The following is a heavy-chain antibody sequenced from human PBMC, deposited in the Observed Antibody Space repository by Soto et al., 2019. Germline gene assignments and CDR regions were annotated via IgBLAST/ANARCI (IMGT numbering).Heavy chain of an antibody. J-gene: IGHJ4*02. CDR2: ISAGGRTT. CDR3: DGSDF. CDR1: GFTFSTYA. D-gene: IGHD1-26*01. Sequence: GGSLRLSCAASGFTFSTYALSWARQAPGKGLEWVSTISAGGRTTLYADSVRGRFTISRDNSKNTLYLQMESLRVEDTAVYYCDGSDFWGQGALVTVYS. V-gene: IGHV3-23*01.